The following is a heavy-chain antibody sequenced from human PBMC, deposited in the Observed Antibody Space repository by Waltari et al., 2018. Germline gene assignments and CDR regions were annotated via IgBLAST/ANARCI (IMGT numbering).Heavy chain of an antibody. V-gene: IGHV4-34*01. Sequence: QVQLQQWGAGLLKPSETLSLTCAVYGGSFSGYYWSWIRQPPGTGLEWIGEINHSGSTNYNPSLKRRVTISGDTSKNQFSLKLSSVTAADTAVYYCARDIEDDYGEYGMDVWGQGTTVTVSS. CDR3: ARDIEDDYGEYGMDV. CDR2: INHSGST. J-gene: IGHJ6*02. CDR1: GGSFSGYY. D-gene: IGHD4-17*01.